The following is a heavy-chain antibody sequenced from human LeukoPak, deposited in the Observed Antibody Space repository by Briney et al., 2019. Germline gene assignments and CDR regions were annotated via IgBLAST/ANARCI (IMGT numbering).Heavy chain of an antibody. J-gene: IGHJ6*02. CDR3: ARFGVYYDMGV. CDR1: GGSISGYY. V-gene: IGHV4-59*01. CDR2: IHYSGKA. Sequence: SETLSLTCTVSGGSISGYYWTWIRQPPGKGLEWIGQIHYSGKADYNPSLRSQITISVDTSKNQMSLKLSSVTAADTAVYYCARFGVYYDMGVWGQGTTVTVS. D-gene: IGHD3-16*01.